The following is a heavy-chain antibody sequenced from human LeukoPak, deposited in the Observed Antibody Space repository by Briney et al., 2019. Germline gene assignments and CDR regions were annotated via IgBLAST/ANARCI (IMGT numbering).Heavy chain of an antibody. Sequence: ASVKVSCKASGYSFTAYYIFWVRQAPGQGLEWMGGIKASSGAAKSAQKFQDRVTMTRDSSISTVYMEVTRLRSDDTAVYYCARGGSGWFYNFLDPWGQGTLVTVSS. J-gene: IGHJ5*02. CDR3: ARGGSGWFYNFLDP. CDR1: GYSFTAYY. D-gene: IGHD6-19*01. CDR2: IKASSGAA. V-gene: IGHV1-2*02.